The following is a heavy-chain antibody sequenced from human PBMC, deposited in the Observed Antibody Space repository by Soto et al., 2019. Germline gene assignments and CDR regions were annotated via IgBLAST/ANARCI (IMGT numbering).Heavy chain of an antibody. Sequence: QVQLVQSGAEVKKPGSSVKVSCKASGGTFSSYAISWVRQAPGQGLEWMGGIIPIFGTANYAQKFQGRVTITADESTSTAYMELSSLRSEDTAVYYCAREAFSSNWNNWYFDLWGRGTLVTVSS. CDR2: IIPIFGTA. CDR1: GGTFSSYA. D-gene: IGHD1-20*01. CDR3: AREAFSSNWNNWYFDL. J-gene: IGHJ2*01. V-gene: IGHV1-69*01.